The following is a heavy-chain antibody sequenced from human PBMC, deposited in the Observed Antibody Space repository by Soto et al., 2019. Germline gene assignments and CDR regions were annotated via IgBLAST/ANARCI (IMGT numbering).Heavy chain of an antibody. V-gene: IGHV4-34*01. CDR2: INHSGSS. J-gene: IGHJ2*01. Sequence: QVQLQQWGAGLLKPSETLSLTCAVHGGSFSGFYWTWIRQPPGKGLEWIGEINHSGSSNYNPPLKSRVTMSLDTSRNQFSRSLNSVTAADTAVYYCARMAGPWYFDLWGRGTLVTVSS. CDR3: ARMAGPWYFDL. CDR1: GGSFSGFY.